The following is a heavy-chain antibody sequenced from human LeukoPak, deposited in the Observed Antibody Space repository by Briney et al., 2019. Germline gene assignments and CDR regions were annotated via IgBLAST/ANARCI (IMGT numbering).Heavy chain of an antibody. J-gene: IGHJ4*02. Sequence: GASVKVSCKASGGTFSTYAISWVRQAPGQGLEWVGRIVPILGTANYAQNFQGRVTITADRSTTTAYMELSSLRSEDTAVYYCARDSECFGSSGYYYVPHLPDYWGQGTLVAVSS. V-gene: IGHV1-69*04. CDR3: ARDSECFGSSGYYYVPHLPDY. D-gene: IGHD3-22*01. CDR1: GGTFSTYA. CDR2: IVPILGTA.